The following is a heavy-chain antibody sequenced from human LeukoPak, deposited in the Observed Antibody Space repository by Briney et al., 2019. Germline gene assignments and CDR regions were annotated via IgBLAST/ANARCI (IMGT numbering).Heavy chain of an antibody. J-gene: IGHJ5*02. Sequence: SETLSLTCTVSGGSISSGDYYWSWIRQPPGKGLEWIGYTYYSGSTYYNPSLKSRVTISVDTSKNQFSLKLTSVTAADTAVYYCARPYYYDSRIDAWGQGTLVTVSS. CDR1: GGSISSGDYY. CDR3: ARPYYYDSRIDA. V-gene: IGHV4-30-4*01. D-gene: IGHD3-22*01. CDR2: TYYSGST.